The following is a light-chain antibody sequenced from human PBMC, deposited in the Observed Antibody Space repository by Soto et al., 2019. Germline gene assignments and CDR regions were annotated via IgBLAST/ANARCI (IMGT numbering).Light chain of an antibody. Sequence: DLHLTQSPSSLSASVGDRVTITCPASQVIMNYLAWYQHKPGKPPTVLIYGASTLQSGGPSRFSGTQSGTEFTLTISSLQPEDVATYYCQKYNSAPQTFGQGTKVDIK. CDR2: GAS. CDR3: QKYNSAPQT. J-gene: IGKJ1*01. V-gene: IGKV1-27*01. CDR1: QVIMNY.